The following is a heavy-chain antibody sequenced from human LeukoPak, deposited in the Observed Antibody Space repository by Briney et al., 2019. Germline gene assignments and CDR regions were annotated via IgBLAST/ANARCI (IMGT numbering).Heavy chain of an antibody. V-gene: IGHV3-21*01. CDR3: ARDHGINS. D-gene: IGHD3-3*02. CDR2: ISGSSRYI. CDR1: AFTFSSYS. J-gene: IGHJ5*02. Sequence: PGGSQRLSCAASAFTFSSYSMNWVRQAPGQGLEWVSSISGSSRYIYYAGSVKGRFTISRDNAKNSLYLQMNSLRAEDTAVYYCARDHGINSWGQGTLVTVSS.